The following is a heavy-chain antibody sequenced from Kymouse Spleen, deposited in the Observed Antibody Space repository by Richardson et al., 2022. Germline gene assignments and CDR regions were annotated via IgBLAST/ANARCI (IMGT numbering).Heavy chain of an antibody. J-gene: IGHJ3*02. CDR2: IYYSGST. V-gene: IGHV4-31*03. Sequence: QVQLQESGPGLVKPSQTLSLTCTVSGGSISSGGYYWSWIRQHPGKGLEWIGYIYYSGSTYYNPSLKSRVTISVDTSKNQFSLKLSSVTAADTAVYYCARDRRYFDWTLDAFDIWGQGTMVTVSS. CDR3: ARDRRYFDWTLDAFDI. D-gene: IGHD3-9*01. CDR1: GGSISSGGYY.